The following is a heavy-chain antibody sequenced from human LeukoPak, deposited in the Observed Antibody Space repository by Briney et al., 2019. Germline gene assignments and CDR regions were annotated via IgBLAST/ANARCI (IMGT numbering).Heavy chain of an antibody. Sequence: GGSLRLSCAASGFTFSSYSMNWVRQAPGKGLEWVSIISSGSSAIFSADALKGRFTISRDDAKNLLYLDMNSLRAEDTAVYYCARRRDEYSSGWYGWSWSYYYYYMDVWGKGTTVTVSS. J-gene: IGHJ6*03. V-gene: IGHV3-21*01. CDR3: ARRRDEYSSGWYGWSWSYYYYYMDV. CDR2: ISSGSSAI. CDR1: GFTFSSYS. D-gene: IGHD6-19*01.